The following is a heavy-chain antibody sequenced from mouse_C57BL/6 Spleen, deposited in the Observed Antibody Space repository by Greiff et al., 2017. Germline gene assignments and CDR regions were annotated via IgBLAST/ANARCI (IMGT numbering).Heavy chain of an antibody. CDR3: ASPIYCYGSGD. J-gene: IGHJ1*03. CDR1: GYSITSGYY. Sequence: DVKLVESGPGLVKPSQSLSLTCSVTGYSITSGYYWNWIRQFPGNKLEWMGYISYDGSNNYNPSLKKRISITRDTSKNQFFLKLYSVTTEDTATYYCASPIYCYGSGDWGKGTTVTVSS. V-gene: IGHV3-6*01. D-gene: IGHD1-1*01. CDR2: ISYDGSN.